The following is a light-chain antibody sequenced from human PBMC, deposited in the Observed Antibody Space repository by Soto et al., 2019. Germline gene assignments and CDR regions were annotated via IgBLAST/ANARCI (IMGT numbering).Light chain of an antibody. CDR2: EVS. V-gene: IGLV2-14*01. J-gene: IGLJ1*01. CDR3: SSYTSSSTLV. Sequence: QSALTQPASVSGSPGQSITISCTGTSSDVGGYDYVSWYQQHPAKAPKLMIYEVSNRPSGVSNRFSASKSGNTASLTISGLQAEDEAHYYCSSYTSSSTLVFGTGTKVTVL. CDR1: SSDVGGYDY.